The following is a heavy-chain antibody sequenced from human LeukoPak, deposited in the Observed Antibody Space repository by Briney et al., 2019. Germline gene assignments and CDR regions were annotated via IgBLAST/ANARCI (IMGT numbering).Heavy chain of an antibody. CDR1: GGSISSSSYY. D-gene: IGHD6-19*01. CDR2: IYYSGST. J-gene: IGHJ4*02. V-gene: IGHV4-39*01. Sequence: PSETLSLTCTVSGGSISSSSYYWGWIRQPPGKGLEWIGSIYYSGSTYYNPSLKSRVTISVDTSKNQFSLKLRSVTAADTAVYYCARQGSGWYRIIDYWGQGTLVTVSS. CDR3: ARQGSGWYRIIDY.